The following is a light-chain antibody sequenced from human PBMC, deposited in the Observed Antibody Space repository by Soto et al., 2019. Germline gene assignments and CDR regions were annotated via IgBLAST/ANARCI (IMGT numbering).Light chain of an antibody. CDR2: DVS. CDR3: SSYTRSSTLVV. J-gene: IGLJ2*01. Sequence: QSALTQPASVSGSPGQSITISCTGTSSDVGGYNYVSWYQQHPGKAPKLMIYDVSNRPSGVSNRFSGSKSGNTASLTISGLQAEDEADYYCSSYTRSSTLVVVGGGTKVTV. V-gene: IGLV2-14*01. CDR1: SSDVGGYNY.